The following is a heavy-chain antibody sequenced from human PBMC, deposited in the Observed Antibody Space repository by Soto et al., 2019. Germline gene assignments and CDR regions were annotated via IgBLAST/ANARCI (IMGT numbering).Heavy chain of an antibody. Sequence: GGSLRLSCAASGFTFSSYWMSWVRQAPGKGLEWVANIKQDGSEKYYVDSVKGRFTISRDNSKNTLYLQMNSLRAEDTAVYYCASRNYFASGSYYWYYFDYWSQGTLVTVSS. V-gene: IGHV3-7*03. CDR3: ASRNYFASGSYYWYYFDY. CDR1: GFTFSSYW. J-gene: IGHJ4*02. CDR2: IKQDGSEK. D-gene: IGHD3-10*01.